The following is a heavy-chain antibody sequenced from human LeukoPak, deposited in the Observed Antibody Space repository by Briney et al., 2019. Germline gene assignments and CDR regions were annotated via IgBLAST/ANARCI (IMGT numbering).Heavy chain of an antibody. D-gene: IGHD6-13*01. CDR1: GFIFSSYA. J-gene: IGHJ4*02. Sequence: PGGSLRLSCAASGFIFSSYAMSWIRQAPGKGLEWVSVISGSGGSTNYADSVKGRFTISRDNSKNTLYLQMNSLRPEDTAVYYCASDPIEAAADYWGQGTLVTVSS. CDR3: ASDPIEAAADY. V-gene: IGHV3-23*01. CDR2: ISGSGGST.